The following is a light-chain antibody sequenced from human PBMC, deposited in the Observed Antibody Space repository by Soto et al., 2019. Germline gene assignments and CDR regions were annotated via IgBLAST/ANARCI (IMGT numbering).Light chain of an antibody. CDR3: QQYGRSPLT. CDR2: DAS. V-gene: IGKV3-20*01. CDR1: QSVSSY. Sequence: EIVLTQSPATLSLSPGERATLSCRASQSVSSYLAWFQQKPGQAPRLLIYDASNRATGIPARFSGSGSETDFTLTISRLEPEDFAVYYCQQYGRSPLTFGGGTKVDIK. J-gene: IGKJ4*01.